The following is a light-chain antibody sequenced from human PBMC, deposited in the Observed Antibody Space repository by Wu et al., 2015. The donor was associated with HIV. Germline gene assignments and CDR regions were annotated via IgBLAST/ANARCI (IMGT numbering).Light chain of an antibody. Sequence: EIVLTQSPATLSVSPGETATLSCRASQSIGGDLAWYQQKPGQAPRLLIYGASTRATGVPTRFSGSGSGTEFTLTISSMQSADFAFYYCQQYNDWRPLTFGGGTKVEIK. CDR1: QSIGGD. J-gene: IGKJ4*01. CDR2: GAS. V-gene: IGKV3-15*01. CDR3: QQYNDWRPLT.